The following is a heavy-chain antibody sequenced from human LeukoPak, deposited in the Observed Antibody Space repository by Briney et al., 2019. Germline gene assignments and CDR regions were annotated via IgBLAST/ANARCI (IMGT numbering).Heavy chain of an antibody. Sequence: GGPLRLSCAASGFTFSSYWMSWVRQAPGKGLEWVANIKQDGSEKYYVDSVKGRFTISRDNAKNSLYLQMNSLRAEDTAVYYCAKRSVVVPAAMGPAFDYWGQGTLVTVSS. CDR3: AKRSVVVPAAMGPAFDY. CDR2: IKQDGSEK. V-gene: IGHV3-7*01. CDR1: GFTFSSYW. D-gene: IGHD2-2*01. J-gene: IGHJ4*02.